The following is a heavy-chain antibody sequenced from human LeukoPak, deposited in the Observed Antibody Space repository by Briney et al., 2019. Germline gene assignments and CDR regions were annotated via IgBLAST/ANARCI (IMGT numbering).Heavy chain of an antibody. D-gene: IGHD4-11*01. V-gene: IGHV4-38-2*02. CDR1: GGSISSGYY. Sequence: SETLSLTCTVSGGSISSGYYWGWVRQPPGKGLEWIGSIFHSGKTYYNLSLKSRVTVPLDTSKNQFSLNLSSVTAADTAVYYCARSKGDYSNFLPPRNFDYWGQGTLVTVSS. CDR3: ARSKGDYSNFLPPRNFDY. CDR2: IFHSGKT. J-gene: IGHJ4*02.